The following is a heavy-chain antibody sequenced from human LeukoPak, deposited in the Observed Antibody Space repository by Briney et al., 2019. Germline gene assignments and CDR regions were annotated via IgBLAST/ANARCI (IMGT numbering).Heavy chain of an antibody. CDR1: GFIFSTYT. CDR2: ISSSSNYI. J-gene: IGHJ4*02. V-gene: IGHV3-21*01. D-gene: IGHD4-17*01. Sequence: PGGSLRLSCTASGFIFSTYTMNWVRQAPGKGLEWLSSISSSSNYIYYADAVKGRFNISRDNAKNSLYLQMNSLRAEDTAVYYCARSRVTTGSRIDCWGQGTLVTVSS. CDR3: ARSRVTTGSRIDC.